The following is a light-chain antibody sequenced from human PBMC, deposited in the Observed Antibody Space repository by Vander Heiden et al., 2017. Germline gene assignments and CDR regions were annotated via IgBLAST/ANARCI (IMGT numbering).Light chain of an antibody. Sequence: EIVLTQSPATLSLSPGERAALSCRASQRVSRYLAWFQQKPGQAPRLLIYDATDRATGIPARFSGSGSGTDFALTISSLEPEDFAVYYCQQRSNWPYTFGQGTKVEIK. CDR2: DAT. CDR1: QRVSRY. CDR3: QQRSNWPYT. J-gene: IGKJ2*01. V-gene: IGKV3-11*01.